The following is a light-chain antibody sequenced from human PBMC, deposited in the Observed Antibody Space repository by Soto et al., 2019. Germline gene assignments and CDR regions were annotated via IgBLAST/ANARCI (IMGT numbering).Light chain of an antibody. Sequence: QSALTQPASVSGSPGQSITISCTGTNSDIGDYNFVSWYQQHPGKAPKLMIYEVSNRPSGVSNRFSGSKSGNTASLTISGLQTEDEADYYCSSYTDRSALEVFGTGTKVTVL. CDR3: SSYTDRSALEV. CDR2: EVS. V-gene: IGLV2-14*03. CDR1: NSDIGDYNF. J-gene: IGLJ1*01.